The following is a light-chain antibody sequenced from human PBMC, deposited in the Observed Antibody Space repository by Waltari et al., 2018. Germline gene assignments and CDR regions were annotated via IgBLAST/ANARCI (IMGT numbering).Light chain of an antibody. J-gene: IGKJ1*01. CDR1: QSVSRW. CDR3: QHYRTYSWT. V-gene: IGKV1-5*03. CDR2: KTP. Sequence: SQMTQSPSTLSASVGDRVTMTCRASQSVSRWLAWSQQKPGKAPKLLIYKTPTLEGGVPSRFSGSGSGTQFSLPLSSLQADDFATYYCQHYRTYSWTFGQGNKLELK.